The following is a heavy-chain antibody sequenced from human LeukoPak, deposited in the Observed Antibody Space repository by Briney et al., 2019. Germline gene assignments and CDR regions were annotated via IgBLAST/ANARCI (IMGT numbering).Heavy chain of an antibody. CDR3: VGNYYDSSGLDY. J-gene: IGHJ4*02. CDR2: ISSSGAYI. D-gene: IGHD3-22*01. CDR1: GFTFSTYS. Sequence: GGSLRLSCAASGFTFSTYSMNWVRQAPGKGLECVSSISSSGAYIYYADSVKGRFTIPRDNAKKSLYLQMNSLRAEDTAIYYCVGNYYDSSGLDYWGQGTLVTVSS. V-gene: IGHV3-21*01.